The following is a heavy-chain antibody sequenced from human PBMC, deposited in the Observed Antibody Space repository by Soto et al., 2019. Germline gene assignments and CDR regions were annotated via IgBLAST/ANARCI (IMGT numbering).Heavy chain of an antibody. D-gene: IGHD1-7*01. CDR2: MNPNSGNT. V-gene: IGHV1-8*01. Sequence: RASVKVSCKASGYTFTSYDINWVRQATGQGLEWMGWMNPNSGNTGYAQKFQGRVTMTRNTSISTAYTELSSLRSEDTAVYYCARGGNWNYEEQYYYYYMDVWGKGTTVTVSS. CDR1: GYTFTSYD. J-gene: IGHJ6*03. CDR3: ARGGNWNYEEQYYYYYMDV.